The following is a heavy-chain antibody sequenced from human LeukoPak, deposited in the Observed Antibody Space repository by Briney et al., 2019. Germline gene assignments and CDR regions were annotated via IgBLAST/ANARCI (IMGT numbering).Heavy chain of an antibody. Sequence: SETLSLTCAVSGDSFSSHYWTWIRQSPGTGLEWIGYISHIGRTNYNPSLKSRVTISIDTSKNQFSLKLRSVTAADTAVYYCARSRRFLEWSPYYFDYWGQGTLVTVSS. CDR3: ARSRRFLEWSPYYFDY. V-gene: IGHV4-59*11. J-gene: IGHJ4*02. CDR2: ISHIGRT. CDR1: GDSFSSHY. D-gene: IGHD3-3*01.